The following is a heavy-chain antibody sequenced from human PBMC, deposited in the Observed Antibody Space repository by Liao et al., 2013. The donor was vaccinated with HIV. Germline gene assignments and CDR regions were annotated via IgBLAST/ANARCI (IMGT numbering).Heavy chain of an antibody. CDR3: ARDRYYDSSGHLIDY. CDR1: GGSISSYY. Sequence: QVQLQESGPGLVKPSETLSLTCTVSGGSISSYYWSWIRQPAGKGLEWIGRIYTSGSTNYNPSLKSRVTMSVDTSKNQFSLKLNSVTAADTAVYYCARDRYYDSSGHLIDYWGQGTLVTVSS. V-gene: IGHV4-4*07. CDR2: IYTSGST. D-gene: IGHD3-22*01. J-gene: IGHJ4*02.